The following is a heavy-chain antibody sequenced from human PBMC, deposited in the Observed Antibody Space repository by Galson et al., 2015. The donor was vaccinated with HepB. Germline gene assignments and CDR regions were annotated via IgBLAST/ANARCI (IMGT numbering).Heavy chain of an antibody. CDR1: GFTFSSYW. J-gene: IGHJ6*03. D-gene: IGHD5-18*01. V-gene: IGHV3-7*03. CDR3: ARDEADTAMVNYYYYMDV. CDR2: IKQDGSEK. Sequence: SLRLSCAASGFTFSSYWMSWVRQAPGKGLEWVANIKQDGSEKYYVDSVKGRFTISRDNAKNSLYLQMNSLRAEDAAVYYCARDEADTAMVNYYYYMDVWGKGTTVTVSS.